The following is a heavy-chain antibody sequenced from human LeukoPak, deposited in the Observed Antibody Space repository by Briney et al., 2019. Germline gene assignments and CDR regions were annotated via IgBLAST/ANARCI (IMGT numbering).Heavy chain of an antibody. CDR1: GFTFNNYA. J-gene: IGHJ4*02. CDR3: AKDARPAPRGYFDY. CDR2: ISWNSGSI. Sequence: PGGSLRLSCAASGFTFNNYAMNWVRQGPGEGLEWVSGISWNSGSIGYADSVKGRFTISRDNAKNSLYLQMNSLRAEDTALYYCAKDARPAPRGYFDYWGQGTLVTVSS. V-gene: IGHV3-9*01.